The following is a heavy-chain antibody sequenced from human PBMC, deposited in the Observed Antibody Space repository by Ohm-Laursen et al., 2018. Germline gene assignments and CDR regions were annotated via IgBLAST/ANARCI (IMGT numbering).Heavy chain of an antibody. J-gene: IGHJ3*02. Sequence: SETLSLTCTVSGGSISSYYWSWIRQPPGKGLEWIGYIYYSGSTNYNPSLKSRVTISIGTSKNQFSLKLSSVTAADTAVYYCARVGRWLQFGAFDIWGQGTMVTVSS. V-gene: IGHV4-59*01. CDR1: GGSISSYY. CDR2: IYYSGST. CDR3: ARVGRWLQFGAFDI. D-gene: IGHD5-24*01.